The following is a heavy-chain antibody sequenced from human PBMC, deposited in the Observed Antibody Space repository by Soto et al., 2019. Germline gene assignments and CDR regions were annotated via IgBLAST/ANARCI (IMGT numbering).Heavy chain of an antibody. CDR2: ISYDGSNK. CDR3: ARELPKYYYDSSGFRY. J-gene: IGHJ4*02. V-gene: IGHV3-30-3*01. D-gene: IGHD3-22*01. Sequence: QVQLVESGGGVVQPGRSLRLSCAASGFTFSSYAMHLVRQAPGKGLEWVAVISYDGSNKYYADSVKGRFTISRDNSKNTLYLQMNSLRAEDTAVYYCARELPKYYYDSSGFRYWGQGTLVTVSS. CDR1: GFTFSSYA.